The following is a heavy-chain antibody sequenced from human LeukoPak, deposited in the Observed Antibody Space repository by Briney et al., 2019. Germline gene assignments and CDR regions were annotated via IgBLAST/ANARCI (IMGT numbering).Heavy chain of an antibody. D-gene: IGHD3-3*01. CDR2: IYTGGRT. Sequence: SETLSLTCSVSGGSMNSGGDYWTWIRQPAGKQLEWIGLIYTGGRTNYNPSLESRVTISMDTSKNRFSLTLASVTVADTAVYYRARDFWPWGQGTLVTVSS. CDR3: ARDFWP. CDR1: GGSMNSGGDY. J-gene: IGHJ5*02. V-gene: IGHV4-61*02.